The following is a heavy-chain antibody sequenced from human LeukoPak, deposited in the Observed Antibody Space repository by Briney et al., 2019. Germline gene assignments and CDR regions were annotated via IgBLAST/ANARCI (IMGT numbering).Heavy chain of an antibody. D-gene: IGHD3-10*01. CDR1: GYTFTNYG. J-gene: IGHJ3*01. CDR2: ITTYNGDT. V-gene: IGHV1-18*01. Sequence: ASVKVSCEASGYTFTNYGISWVRQAPGQGLEWMGWITTYNGDTIYAQKLQGRVSMTRDTSTKTAYMELRSLRSDDTAVHFCARLLYGSARDAFVWGQGTMVTVSS. CDR3: ARLLYGSARDAFV.